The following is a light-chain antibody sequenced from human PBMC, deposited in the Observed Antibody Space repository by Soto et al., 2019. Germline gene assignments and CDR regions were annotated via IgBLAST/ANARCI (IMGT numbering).Light chain of an antibody. V-gene: IGLV1-44*01. CDR2: SNN. CDR3: AAWDDSLNGVV. Sequence: QSVLTQPPSASGTPGQEVTISCSGSSSNIGSNTVNWYQQLPGTAPKLLIYSNNQRPSGVPDRFSGSKSGTSASLAISGLQSEDEADYYCAAWDDSLNGVVFGGGTKLTVL. J-gene: IGLJ2*01. CDR1: SSNIGSNT.